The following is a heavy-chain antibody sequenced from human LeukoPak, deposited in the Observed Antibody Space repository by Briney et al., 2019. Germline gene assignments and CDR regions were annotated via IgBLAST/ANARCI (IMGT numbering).Heavy chain of an antibody. D-gene: IGHD3-22*01. CDR3: ARVDVYYDSSGYFGLNY. CDR2: IKQDGSEK. V-gene: IGHV3-7*01. Sequence: PGGSLRLSXAASGFTFSSYWMSWVRQAPGKGLEWVANIKQDGSEKYYVDSVKGRFTISRDNAKNSLYLQMNSLRAEDTAVYYCARVDVYYDSSGYFGLNYWGQGTLVTVSS. J-gene: IGHJ4*02. CDR1: GFTFSSYW.